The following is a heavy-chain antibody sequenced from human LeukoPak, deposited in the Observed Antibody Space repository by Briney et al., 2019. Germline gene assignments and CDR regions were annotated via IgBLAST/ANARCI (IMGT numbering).Heavy chain of an antibody. CDR3: ARGWDCSGGNCYFDY. V-gene: IGHV1-69*01. J-gene: IGHJ4*02. CDR1: GGTFSSYA. Sequence: SVKVSCKASGGTFSSYAISWVRQAPGQGLEWMGGIIPIFGTANYAQKFQGRVTITADESTSTAYMELSSLRSEDTAVYYCARGWDCSGGNCYFDYWGQGTLVTVSS. D-gene: IGHD2-15*01. CDR2: IIPIFGTA.